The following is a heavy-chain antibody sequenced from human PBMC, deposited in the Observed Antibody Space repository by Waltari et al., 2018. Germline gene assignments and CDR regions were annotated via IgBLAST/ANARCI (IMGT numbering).Heavy chain of an antibody. CDR2: SRSEGGGT. Sequence: EVELVESSGGLIQRGGPLRHSCAASGFTYSNFWMHWVRQAPGKGLVRVSRSRSEGGGTTDVDSVRGRFTTSRDNTRNTLYLDMNDLRADDTAVYYCANHRPGGLGMGVWGQGTTVTVSS. V-gene: IGHV3-74*01. CDR3: ANHRPGGLGMGV. D-gene: IGHD2-15*01. J-gene: IGHJ6*02. CDR1: GFTYSNFW.